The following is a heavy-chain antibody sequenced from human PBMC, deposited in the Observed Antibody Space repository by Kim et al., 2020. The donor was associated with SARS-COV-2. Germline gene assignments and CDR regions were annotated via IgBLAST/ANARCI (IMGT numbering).Heavy chain of an antibody. CDR2: IYYSGST. CDR1: GGSVSSGSYY. CDR3: ARGLVTAIGHLYYYYGMDV. V-gene: IGHV4-61*01. Sequence: SETLSLTCTVSGGSVSSGSYYWSWIRQPPGKGLEWIGYIYYSGSTNYNPSLKSRVTISVDTSKNQFSLKLSSVTAADTAVYYCARGLVTAIGHLYYYYGMDVWGQGTTVTVSS. J-gene: IGHJ6*02. D-gene: IGHD2-21*02.